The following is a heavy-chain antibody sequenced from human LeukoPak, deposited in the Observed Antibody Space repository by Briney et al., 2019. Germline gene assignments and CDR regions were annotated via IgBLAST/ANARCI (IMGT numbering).Heavy chain of an antibody. V-gene: IGHV1-69*13. D-gene: IGHD3-22*01. CDR2: IIPIFGTA. J-gene: IGHJ4*02. CDR3: ASVSSGWVIDY. CDR1: GYTFTSYG. Sequence: ASVKVSCKASGYTFTSYGISWVRQAPGQGLEWMGGIIPIFGTANYAQKFQGRVTITADESTSTAYMELSSLRSEDTAVYYCASVSSGWVIDYWGQGTLVTVSP.